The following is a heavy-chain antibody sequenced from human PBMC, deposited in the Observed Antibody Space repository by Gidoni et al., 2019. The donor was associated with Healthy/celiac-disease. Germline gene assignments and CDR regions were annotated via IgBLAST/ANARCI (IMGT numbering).Heavy chain of an antibody. CDR1: GGTFSSYA. D-gene: IGHD3-10*01. Sequence: QVQLVQTGAEVKKPGSSVKVSCQASGGTFSSYAISGVRQAPGQGLEWMGRIIPILGIANYAQKFQGRVTITADKSTSTAYMELSSLRSEDTAVYYCARWPYYGSGTKMGVYNWFDPWGQGTLVTVSS. J-gene: IGHJ5*02. CDR3: ARWPYYGSGTKMGVYNWFDP. CDR2: IIPILGIA. V-gene: IGHV1-69*04.